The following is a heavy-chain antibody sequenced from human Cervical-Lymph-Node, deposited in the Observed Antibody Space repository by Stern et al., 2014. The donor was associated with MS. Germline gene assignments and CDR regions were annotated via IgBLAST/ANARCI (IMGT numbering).Heavy chain of an antibody. J-gene: IGHJ4*02. CDR3: AGGVAIPGVKN. V-gene: IGHV4-61*01. D-gene: IGHD2-2*01. Sequence: VQLEESGPGVVKPSETLSLTCSVSGASVNTYPYYWTWIRQPPGKGLEWIGYIYYSGTTNYNPSLKSRVTISVDTSKTQFSLKLTSVTAADTAVYYCAGGVAIPGVKNWGQGSLVTVSS. CDR2: IYYSGTT. CDR1: GASVNTYPYY.